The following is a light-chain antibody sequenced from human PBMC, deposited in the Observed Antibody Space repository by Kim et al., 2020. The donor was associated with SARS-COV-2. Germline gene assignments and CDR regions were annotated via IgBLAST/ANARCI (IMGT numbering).Light chain of an antibody. CDR1: SLRSYY. J-gene: IGLJ2*01. V-gene: IGLV3-19*01. Sequence: SSELTQDPAVSVALGQTVRITCQGDSLRSYYATWYQQKPGQAPKVVIYGKDNRPSGIPDRFSGSSSGNTASLTITGTQAGDEADYYCNSRDSTDYLVFGG. CDR3: NSRDSTDYLV. CDR2: GKD.